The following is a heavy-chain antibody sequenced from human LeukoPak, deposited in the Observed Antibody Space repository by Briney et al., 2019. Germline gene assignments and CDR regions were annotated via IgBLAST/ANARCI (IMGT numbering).Heavy chain of an antibody. J-gene: IGHJ4*02. CDR2: INAGSGNT. D-gene: IGHD5-24*01. CDR1: GYTFTSYP. V-gene: IGHV1-3*01. CDR3: ASEQRDGYNYGDDY. Sequence: GASVKVSCKASGYTFTSYPIHWVRQAPGQRVEWMGWINAGSGNTKYSQKFQGRVTITRDTSATTAYMELSGLRSEDTAVYYCASEQRDGYNYGDDYWGQGTLVTVSS.